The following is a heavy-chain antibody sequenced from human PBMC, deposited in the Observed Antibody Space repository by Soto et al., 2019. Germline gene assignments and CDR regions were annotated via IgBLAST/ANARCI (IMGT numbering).Heavy chain of an antibody. CDR1: GFTFTSSA. Sequence: SVKVSCKASGFTFTSSAMQWVRQARGQRLEWIGWIVVGSGSTNYAQKFQEGVTITRDMSTSTAYMELSSLRSEDTAVYYCAAKNLAYCGGDCSIDAFDIWGQGTMVTVSS. CDR2: IVVGSGST. J-gene: IGHJ3*02. V-gene: IGHV1-58*02. CDR3: AAKNLAYCGGDCSIDAFDI. D-gene: IGHD2-21*01.